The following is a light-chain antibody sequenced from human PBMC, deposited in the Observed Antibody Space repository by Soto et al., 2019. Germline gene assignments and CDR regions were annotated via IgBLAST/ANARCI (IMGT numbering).Light chain of an antibody. CDR1: SSDVGSYNL. Sequence: QSASVSGSPGQSITISCTGTSSDVGSYNLVSWYQQHPGKAPKLMIYEGSKRPSGVSNRFSGSKSGNTASLTISGLQAEDEADYYCCSYAGSSTSYVVFGGGTKVTVL. J-gene: IGLJ2*01. CDR3: CSYAGSSTSYVV. CDR2: EGS. V-gene: IGLV2-23*01.